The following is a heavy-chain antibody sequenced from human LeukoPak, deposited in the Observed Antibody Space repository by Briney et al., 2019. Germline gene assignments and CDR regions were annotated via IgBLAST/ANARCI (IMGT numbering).Heavy chain of an antibody. J-gene: IGHJ3*02. CDR2: INPSGGST. D-gene: IGHD4-17*01. Sequence: ASVKVSCKASGYTFTSYYMHWVRQAPGQGLEGVGIINPSGGSTSYEQKFQGRVTMTRDTPTSTVYMELRSLSSDDTAVYYCERASDGDYGGAFDIWGQGTMVTVSS. V-gene: IGHV1-46*01. CDR1: GYTFTSYY. CDR3: ERASDGDYGGAFDI.